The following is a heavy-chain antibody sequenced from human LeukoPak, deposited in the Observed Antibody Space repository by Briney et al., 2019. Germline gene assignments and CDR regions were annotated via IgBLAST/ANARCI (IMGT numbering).Heavy chain of an antibody. V-gene: IGHV4-38-2*01. Sequence: PSETLSLTCAVSGSSISSGQYWGWIRQPPGKGLEWIGSIYDSGNINYSPSPKSRVTISVDVSKNQFSLNLRSETAEDTAVYYCARQSSRRYDSASDIWGQGTMVTVSS. D-gene: IGHD2-2*01. J-gene: IGHJ3*02. CDR3: ARQSSRRYDSASDI. CDR2: IYDSGNI. CDR1: GSSISSGQY.